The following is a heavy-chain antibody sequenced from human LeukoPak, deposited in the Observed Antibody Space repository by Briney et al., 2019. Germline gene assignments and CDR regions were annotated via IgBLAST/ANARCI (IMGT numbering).Heavy chain of an antibody. CDR1: GYMFTSYY. V-gene: IGHV3-30*18. Sequence: SCKASGYMFTSYYMHWVRQAPGKGLEWVAVISYDGSNKYYADSVKGRFTISRDNSKNTLYLQMNSLRAEDTAVYYCAKAYYYDSSGYPYYFDYWGQGTLVTVSS. J-gene: IGHJ4*02. CDR3: AKAYYYDSSGYPYYFDY. D-gene: IGHD3-22*01. CDR2: ISYDGSNK.